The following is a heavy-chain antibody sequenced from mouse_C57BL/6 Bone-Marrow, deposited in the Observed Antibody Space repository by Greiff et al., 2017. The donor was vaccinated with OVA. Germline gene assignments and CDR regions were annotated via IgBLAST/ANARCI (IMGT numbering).Heavy chain of an antibody. CDR3: AKNYYGSSGGYFDV. CDR2: ISDGGSYT. V-gene: IGHV5-4*03. Sequence: EVKLVESGGGLVKPGGSLKLSCAASGFTFSSYAMSWVRQTPEKRLEWVATISDGGSYTYYPDNVTGRFTISRDNAKNNLYLQMSHLKSEDTAMYYCAKNYYGSSGGYFDVWGTGTTVTVSS. D-gene: IGHD1-1*01. CDR1: GFTFSSYA. J-gene: IGHJ1*03.